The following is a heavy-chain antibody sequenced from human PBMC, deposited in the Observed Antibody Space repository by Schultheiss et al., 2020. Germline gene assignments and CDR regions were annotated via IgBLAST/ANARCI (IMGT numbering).Heavy chain of an antibody. D-gene: IGHD5-18*01. CDR2: IYTSGST. V-gene: IGHV4-4*07. CDR1: GGSISSYY. J-gene: IGHJ4*02. CDR3: ASSGRGYSYGYPDY. Sequence: SETLSLTCTVSGGSISSYYWSWIRQPAGKGLEWIGRIYTSGSTNYNPSLKSRVTMSVDTSKNQFSLKLSSVTAADTAVYYCASSGRGYSYGYPDYWGQGTLVTVSS.